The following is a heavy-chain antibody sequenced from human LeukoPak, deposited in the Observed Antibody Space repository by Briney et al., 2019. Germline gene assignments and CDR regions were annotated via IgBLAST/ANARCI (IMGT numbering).Heavy chain of an antibody. CDR1: GFTFNYYA. CDR2: ISDSGDST. CDR3: VKEGRYCSSSSCYDY. Sequence: GGSLRLSCAASGFTFNYYAMSWVRQAPGEGLEWVSTISDSGDSTYYADSVRGRFTISRDNSKNTLYLQMNSLRPEDTALYYCVKEGRYCSSSSCYDYWGQGTRVTVSS. V-gene: IGHV3-23*01. D-gene: IGHD2-2*01. J-gene: IGHJ4*02.